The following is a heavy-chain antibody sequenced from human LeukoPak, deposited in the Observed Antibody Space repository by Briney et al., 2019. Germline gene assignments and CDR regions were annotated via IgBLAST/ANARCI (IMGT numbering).Heavy chain of an antibody. J-gene: IGHJ4*02. CDR1: GFTFSSYG. Sequence: PGGSLRLSCAASGFTFSSYGMSWVRQAPGKGLEWVSAISGSSGSTYYADSVKGRFTISRDNSKNTLYLQMNSLRAEDTAVYYCAKDLSRQAVAGTYTPGSYWGQGTLVTVSS. V-gene: IGHV3-23*01. CDR2: ISGSSGST. CDR3: AKDLSRQAVAGTYTPGSY. D-gene: IGHD6-19*01.